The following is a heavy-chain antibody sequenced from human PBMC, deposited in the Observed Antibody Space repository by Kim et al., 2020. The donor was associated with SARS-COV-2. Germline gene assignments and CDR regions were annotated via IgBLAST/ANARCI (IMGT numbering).Heavy chain of an antibody. J-gene: IGHJ3*02. V-gene: IGHV3-33*06. CDR1: GFTFSSYA. CDR3: ANGTMVRALAFYI. D-gene: IGHD3-10*01. Sequence: GGSLRLSCAASGFTFSSYAMHWVRQAPGKGLEWVAVICYDGSNNYYADSVKGRFTISSANTKNTLHLQMNIPSAENTAVYYSANGTMVRALAFYIWGQGT. CDR2: ICYDGSNN.